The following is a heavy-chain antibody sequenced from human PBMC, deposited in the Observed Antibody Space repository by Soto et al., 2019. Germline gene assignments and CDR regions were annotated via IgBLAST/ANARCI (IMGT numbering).Heavy chain of an antibody. D-gene: IGHD1-26*01. Sequence: SETLSLTCAVSGGSLSSSNWWSWVRQPPGKGLEWIGEIYHSGSTNYNPSLKSRVTISVDKSKNQFSLKLSSVTAADTALYYCERSNSGNYYEVFDYWGQGTLVPV. J-gene: IGHJ4*02. CDR3: ERSNSGNYYEVFDY. CDR1: GGSLSSSNW. V-gene: IGHV4-4*02. CDR2: IYHSGST.